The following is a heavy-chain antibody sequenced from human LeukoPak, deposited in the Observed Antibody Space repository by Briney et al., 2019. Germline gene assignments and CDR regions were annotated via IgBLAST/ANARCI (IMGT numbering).Heavy chain of an antibody. J-gene: IGHJ4*02. CDR3: ARDVGYGEETDY. D-gene: IGHD4-17*01. CDR1: GGSISSSTYY. Sequence: SETLSLTCTVSGGSISSSTYYWGWIRQPPGRGLEWIGSFYYSGSTYYNPSLKSRVTISVDTSKNQFSLKLSSVTAADTAVYYCARDVGYGEETDYWGQGTLVTVSS. V-gene: IGHV4-39*07. CDR2: FYYSGST.